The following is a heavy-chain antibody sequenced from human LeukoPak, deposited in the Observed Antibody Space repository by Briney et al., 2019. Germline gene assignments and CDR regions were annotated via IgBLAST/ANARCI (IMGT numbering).Heavy chain of an antibody. CDR3: VKEVPGTTIYH. D-gene: IGHD4-11*01. CDR2: VFSGDGT. CDR1: GVIFSDNY. J-gene: IGHJ4*02. Sequence: PGGSLRLSCVASGVIFSDNYMSWGRQAPGKGLEWVSVVFSGDGTYHSDSVKGRFTISRETSKNTVYLQMNSLTAEDTAVYYCVKEVPGTTIYHWGQGTLVTVSS. V-gene: IGHV3-66*01.